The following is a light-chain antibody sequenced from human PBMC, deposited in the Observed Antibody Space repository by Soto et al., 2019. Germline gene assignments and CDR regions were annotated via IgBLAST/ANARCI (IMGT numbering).Light chain of an antibody. CDR1: QSISSY. V-gene: IGKV1-39*01. Sequence: EIQMIQSLSSLSASVGESVTITCRASQSISSYLNWYQQKPGKAPKLLIYAASSLQSGVSSRFSGSGSGTEFTLAICSLQPEDFATYYCQQSYSTTWTFGQGTKVDIK. CDR2: AAS. J-gene: IGKJ1*01. CDR3: QQSYSTTWT.